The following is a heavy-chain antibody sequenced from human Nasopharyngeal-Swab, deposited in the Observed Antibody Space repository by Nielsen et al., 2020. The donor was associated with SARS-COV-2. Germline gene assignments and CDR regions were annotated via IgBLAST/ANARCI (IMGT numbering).Heavy chain of an antibody. V-gene: IGHV1-46*01. CDR2: INPSGGST. D-gene: IGHD6-19*01. J-gene: IGHJ6*02. Sequence: ASVKVSCKASGYTFTGYYMHWVRQAPGQGLEWMGIINPSGGSTSYAQKFQGRVTMTRDTSTSTVYMELSRLRSDDTAVYYCARDPTSVAGTGDYYYGMDVWGQGTTVTVSS. CDR3: ARDPTSVAGTGDYYYGMDV. CDR1: GYTFTGYY.